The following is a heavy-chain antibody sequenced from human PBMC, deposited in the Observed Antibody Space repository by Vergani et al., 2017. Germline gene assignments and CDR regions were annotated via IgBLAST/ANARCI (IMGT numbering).Heavy chain of an antibody. V-gene: IGHV4-34*01. CDR1: GGFFSGYY. J-gene: IGHJ3*02. CDR2: INHSGST. CDR3: ARVRYCSSTSCFSDAFDI. D-gene: IGHD2-2*01. Sequence: QVQLQQWGAGLLKPSETLSLTCAVYGGFFSGYYWSWIRQPPGKGLEWIGEINHSGSTNYNPSLKSRVTISVDTSKNQFSLKLSSVTAADTAVYYCARVRYCSSTSCFSDAFDIWGQGTMVTVSS.